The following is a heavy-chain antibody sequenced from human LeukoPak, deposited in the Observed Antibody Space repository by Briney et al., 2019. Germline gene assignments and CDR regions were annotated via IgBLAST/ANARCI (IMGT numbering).Heavy chain of an antibody. V-gene: IGHV1-2*02. J-gene: IGHJ5*02. CDR3: ASMFGTYYDILTGYYNAWWFDP. D-gene: IGHD3-9*01. CDR2: INPNSGGT. CDR1: GYTFTGYY. Sequence: ASVKVSCKASGYTFTGYYMHWVRQAPGQGLEWMGWINPNSGGTNYAQKFQGRVTMTRDTSISTAYMELSRLRSDDTAVYYCASMFGTYYDILTGYYNAWWFDPWGQGTLVTVSS.